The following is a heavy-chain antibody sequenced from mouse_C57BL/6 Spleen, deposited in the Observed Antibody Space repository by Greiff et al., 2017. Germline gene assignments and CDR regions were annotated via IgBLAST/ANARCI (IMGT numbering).Heavy chain of an antibody. CDR2: IRNKANGYTT. CDR1: GFTFTDYY. J-gene: IGHJ1*03. CDR3: ARPYGSRGYFDV. D-gene: IGHD1-1*01. V-gene: IGHV7-3*01. Sequence: EVKLMESGGGLVQPGGSLSLSCAASGFTFTDYYMSWVRQPPGKALEWLGFIRNKANGYTTEYSASVKGRFTISRDNSQSILYLQMNALRAEDSATYYCARPYGSRGYFDVWGTGTTVTVSS.